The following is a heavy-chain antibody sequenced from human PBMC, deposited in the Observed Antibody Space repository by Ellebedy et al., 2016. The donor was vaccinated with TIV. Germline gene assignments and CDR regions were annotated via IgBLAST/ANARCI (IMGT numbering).Heavy chain of an antibody. V-gene: IGHV5-51*01. CDR2: IYPGGSDT. J-gene: IGHJ4*02. D-gene: IGHD3-22*01. CDR1: GHSFPSYW. CDR3: ARSLTTYYYASSGY. Sequence: GESLKISXKGSGHSFPSYWIAWVRQMPGKGLEWMGIIYPGGSDTRYSPSFQGQVTISADKSINTAYLQWSSLKASDTATYYCARSLTTYYYASSGYWGQGTLVTVSS.